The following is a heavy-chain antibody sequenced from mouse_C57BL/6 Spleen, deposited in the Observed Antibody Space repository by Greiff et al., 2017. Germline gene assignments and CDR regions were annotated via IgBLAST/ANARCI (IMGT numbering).Heavy chain of an antibody. CDR2: IYPGDGDT. D-gene: IGHD1-1*01. CDR1: GYAFSSYW. CDR3: ARSGITTVVSWYFDV. V-gene: IGHV1-80*01. Sequence: VKLVESGAELVKPGASVKISCKASGYAFSSYWMNWVKQRPGKGLEWIGQIYPGDGDTNYNGKFKGKATLTADKSSSTAYMQLSSLTSEDSAVYFCARSGITTVVSWYFDVWGTGTTVTVSS. J-gene: IGHJ1*03.